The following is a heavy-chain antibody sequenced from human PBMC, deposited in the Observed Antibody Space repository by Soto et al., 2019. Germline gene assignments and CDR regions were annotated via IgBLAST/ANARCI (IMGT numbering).Heavy chain of an antibody. Sequence: SETLSLTCAVYGGSFSGYYWSWIRQPPGKGLEWIGEINHSGSTNYNPSLKSRVTISVDTSKNQFSLKLSSVTAADAAVYYCARGGGHRYYYYYYGMDVWGQGTTVSVSS. V-gene: IGHV4-34*01. CDR3: ARGGGHRYYYYYYGMDV. D-gene: IGHD3-10*01. CDR1: GGSFSGYY. J-gene: IGHJ6*02. CDR2: INHSGST.